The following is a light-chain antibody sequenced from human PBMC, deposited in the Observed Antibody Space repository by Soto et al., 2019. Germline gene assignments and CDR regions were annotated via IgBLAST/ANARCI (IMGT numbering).Light chain of an antibody. J-gene: IGKJ5*01. V-gene: IGKV3-15*01. Sequence: EVMMTQSPATLSVSPGDTATLSCRASQSVSNNLAWYQQKPGQAPRLLIYYASTRATGVPARFSGSGSGTEFTLSISSLQSEDFALYYCQQYNDWPPITFRQGTRLEIK. CDR2: YAS. CDR3: QQYNDWPPIT. CDR1: QSVSNN.